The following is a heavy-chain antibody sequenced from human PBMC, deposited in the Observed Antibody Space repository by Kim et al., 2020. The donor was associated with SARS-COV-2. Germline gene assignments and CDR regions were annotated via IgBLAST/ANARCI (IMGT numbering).Heavy chain of an antibody. CDR2: IWYSGKNNK. CDR3: ARDSGV. CDR1: GFPLKSFG. V-gene: IGHV3-33*01. D-gene: IGHD6-25*01. J-gene: IGHJ3*01. Sequence: GGSLRLSCAGSGFPLKSFGFHWVRQAPGQGLEWVAVIWYSGKNNKFYADSVRGRFVVSRDDPKSAIYLQMNNVRADDTAIYYCARDSGVW.